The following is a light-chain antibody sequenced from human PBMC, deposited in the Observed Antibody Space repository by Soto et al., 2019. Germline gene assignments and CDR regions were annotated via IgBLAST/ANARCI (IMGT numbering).Light chain of an antibody. J-gene: IGKJ1*01. CDR1: PTVLDSSNNKDY. V-gene: IGKV4-1*01. CDR3: QQYYSTPRT. CDR2: WAS. Sequence: DIVMTQSPDSLAVSLGERATINCKSSPTVLDSSNNKDYLTWYQQKPGQPPKLLFYWASTREFGVPDRFSGSGSGTDFTLTISSLQAEDVALYYCQQYYSTPRTFGHGTAVEIK.